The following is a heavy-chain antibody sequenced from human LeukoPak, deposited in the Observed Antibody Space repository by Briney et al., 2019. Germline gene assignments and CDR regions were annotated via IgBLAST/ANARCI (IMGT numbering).Heavy chain of an antibody. CDR1: GGSISSYY. CDR3: ARGSYDILTGYSYYFDY. Sequence: SETLSLTCTVSGGSISSYYWSWIRQPAGKGLEWIGRIYTSGSTNYNPSLKSRVTMSVDTSKNQFSLKLSSVTAADTAVYYCARGSYDILTGYSYYFDYWGQGTLVTVSS. D-gene: IGHD3-9*01. J-gene: IGHJ4*02. V-gene: IGHV4-4*07. CDR2: IYTSGST.